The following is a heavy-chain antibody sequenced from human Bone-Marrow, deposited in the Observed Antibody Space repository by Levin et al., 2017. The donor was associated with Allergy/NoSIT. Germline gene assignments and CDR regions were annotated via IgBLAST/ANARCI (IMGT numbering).Heavy chain of an antibody. J-gene: IGHJ4*02. CDR1: GFSFNDPS. D-gene: IGHD6-19*01. Sequence: LSLTCAASGFSFNDPSMNWVRQAPGKGLEWVGRTRNKANIYTTEYAASVKGRFTISRDDTRISLFLHMNSLQTEDTAVYYCAREGDSSAYYIDFDYWGQGTLVTVSS. CDR2: TRNKANIYTT. CDR3: AREGDSSAYYIDFDY. V-gene: IGHV3-72*01.